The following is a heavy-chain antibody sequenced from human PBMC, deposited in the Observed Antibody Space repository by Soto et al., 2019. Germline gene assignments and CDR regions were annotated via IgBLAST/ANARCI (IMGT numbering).Heavy chain of an antibody. CDR2: INAGNGNT. V-gene: IGHV1-3*01. Sequence: QVQLVQSGAEVKKPGASVKVSCKASGYTFTSYAMHWVRQAPGQRLEWMGWINAGNGNTKYSQKFQGRVTITRDTSASRAHMELSSLRSEDMAVYYCASVDIVVVTAGDGLDVWGQGTTVTVSS. D-gene: IGHD2-21*02. CDR1: GYTFTSYA. J-gene: IGHJ6*02. CDR3: ASVDIVVVTAGDGLDV.